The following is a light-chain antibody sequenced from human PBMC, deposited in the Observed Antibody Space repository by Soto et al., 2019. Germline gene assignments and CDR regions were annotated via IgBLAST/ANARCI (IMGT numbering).Light chain of an antibody. Sequence: EIVMTQSPATLSVSPGERVTLSCRASQSVKNNLTWYQQKPGQAPRLLIYDTSTRATGIPARFSGSGSGTEFTLTINSLQSEDFAVYYCQQYNNWPRTFGQGTKVDIK. CDR1: QSVKNN. V-gene: IGKV3-15*01. J-gene: IGKJ1*01. CDR3: QQYNNWPRT. CDR2: DTS.